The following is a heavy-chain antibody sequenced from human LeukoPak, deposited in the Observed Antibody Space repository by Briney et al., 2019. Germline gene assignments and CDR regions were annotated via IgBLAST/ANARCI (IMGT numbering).Heavy chain of an antibody. D-gene: IGHD4-17*01. V-gene: IGHV3-73*01. CDR1: GFTFSSYG. Sequence: GGSLRLSCAASGFTFSSYGMHWVRQAPGKGLEWVGRIRSKANSYATSYAASVKGRFTISRDDSKNTAYLQMNSLKTEDTAVYYCSRTINDYGDYVVDYWGQGTLVTVSS. CDR3: SRTINDYGDYVVDY. J-gene: IGHJ4*02. CDR2: IRSKANSYAT.